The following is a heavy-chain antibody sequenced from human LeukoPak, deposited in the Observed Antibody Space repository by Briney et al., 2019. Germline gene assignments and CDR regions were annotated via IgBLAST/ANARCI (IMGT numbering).Heavy chain of an antibody. V-gene: IGHV1-69*05. CDR1: GGTFCSYA. J-gene: IGHJ4*02. Sequence: GASVKVSCKASGGTFCSYAISWVRQAPGQGLEWMGGIIPIFGTANYAQKFQGRVTITTDESTSTAYMELSSLRSEDTAVYYCASHIYCGCDCYPLFDYWGQGTLVTVSS. D-gene: IGHD2-21*02. CDR3: ASHIYCGCDCYPLFDY. CDR2: IIPIFGTA.